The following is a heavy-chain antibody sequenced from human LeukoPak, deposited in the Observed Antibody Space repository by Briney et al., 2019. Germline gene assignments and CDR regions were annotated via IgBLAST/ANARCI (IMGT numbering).Heavy chain of an antibody. CDR2: IRYDGSNK. CDR1: GFTFSSYG. V-gene: IGHV3-30*02. J-gene: IGHJ4*02. Sequence: PGGSLRLSCAASGFTFSSYGMHWARQAPGKGLEWVAFIRYDGSNKYYADSVKGRFTISRDNSKNTLYLQMNSLRAEDTAVYYCAKDRGWLQFTDYWGQGTLVTVSS. CDR3: AKDRGWLQFTDY. D-gene: IGHD5-24*01.